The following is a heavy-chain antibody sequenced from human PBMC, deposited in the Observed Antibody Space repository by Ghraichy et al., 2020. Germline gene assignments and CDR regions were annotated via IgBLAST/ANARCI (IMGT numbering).Heavy chain of an antibody. CDR2: VRATSGIT. D-gene: IGHD3-10*01. V-gene: IGHV3-23*01. CDR1: GFIFNTHA. CDR3: VKFSGQQLPNYHIGY. J-gene: IGHJ4*01. Sequence: GGSLRLSCATSGFIFNTHAMSWVRQAPGKGLECVAAVRATSGITYYAESVTGRFTAIRDSSKTTLPLQMNNLGPEDTAIYYCVKFSGQQLPNYHIGYWGHGTRVTVSS.